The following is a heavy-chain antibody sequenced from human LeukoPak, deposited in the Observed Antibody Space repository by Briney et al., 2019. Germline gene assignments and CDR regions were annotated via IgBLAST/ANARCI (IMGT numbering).Heavy chain of an antibody. CDR3: ARVSPNTVTTLQYFDY. D-gene: IGHD4-17*01. Sequence: GGSLRLSCAASGFTFSSYEMNWVRQAPGKGLEWVSYISSSGSTIYYADSVKGRFTISRDNAKNSLYLQMNSLRAEDTAVYYCARVSPNTVTTLQYFDYWGQGTLVTVS. CDR2: ISSSGSTI. J-gene: IGHJ4*02. CDR1: GFTFSSYE. V-gene: IGHV3-48*03.